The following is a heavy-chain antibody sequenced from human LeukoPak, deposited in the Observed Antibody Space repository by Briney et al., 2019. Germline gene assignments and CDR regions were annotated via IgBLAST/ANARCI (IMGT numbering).Heavy chain of an antibody. CDR2: ISSSGSTL. CDR3: ARSQRENDAFDI. J-gene: IGHJ3*02. CDR1: GFTFSSYE. Sequence: GGSLRLSCAASGFTFSSYEMNWVRQAPGKGLEWVSYISSSGSTLYYADSVKGRFTISRDNAKNSLYLQMNSLRAEDTAVYYCARSQRENDAFDIWGQGTMVTVSS. V-gene: IGHV3-48*03.